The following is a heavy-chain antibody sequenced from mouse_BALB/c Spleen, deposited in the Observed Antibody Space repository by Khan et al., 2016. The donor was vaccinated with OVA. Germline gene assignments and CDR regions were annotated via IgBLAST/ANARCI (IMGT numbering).Heavy chain of an antibody. CDR3: ARGRAY. Sequence: EVQLQESGPGLVKPSQSLSLTCTVPGYSITSDYAWNWIRQFSGNKLEWMGYITYNGSTSYPPSPHSRISTTRDTSKHQVFLQLNSVTTGDTATYCCARGRAYWGQGTLVTVSA. D-gene: IGHD3-3*01. V-gene: IGHV3-2*02. CDR2: ITYNGST. CDR1: GYSITSDYA. J-gene: IGHJ3*01.